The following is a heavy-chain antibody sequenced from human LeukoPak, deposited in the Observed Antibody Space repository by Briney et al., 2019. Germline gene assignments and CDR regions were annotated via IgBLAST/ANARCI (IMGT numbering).Heavy chain of an antibody. D-gene: IGHD1-20*01. J-gene: IGHJ6*03. V-gene: IGHV4-39*01. CDR2: IYYSGST. CDR1: GGSISSSSYY. Sequence: ESSETLSLTCTVSGGSISSSSYYWGWIRQPPGKGLEWIGSIYYSGSTYYNPSLKSRVTISVDTSKNQFSLKLSSVTAADTAVYYCARGQPAYNWIIQGYYYYMDVWGKGTTVTVSS. CDR3: ARGQPAYNWIIQGYYYYMDV.